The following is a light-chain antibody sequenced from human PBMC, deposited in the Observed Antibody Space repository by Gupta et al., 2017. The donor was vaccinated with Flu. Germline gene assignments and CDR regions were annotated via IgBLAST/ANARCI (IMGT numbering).Light chain of an antibody. J-gene: IGKJ4*01. CDR1: QSVSSY. CDR2: DAS. V-gene: IGKV3-11*01. Sequence: PPTLSLSPGERAPLSCRASQSVSSYFAWYQQKPGQAPRLLIYDASNRATGIPARFSGSGSGTXFTLTIXSLEPEDFAVYYCQQRSNWPRTFGXATKVEIK. CDR3: QQRSNWPRT.